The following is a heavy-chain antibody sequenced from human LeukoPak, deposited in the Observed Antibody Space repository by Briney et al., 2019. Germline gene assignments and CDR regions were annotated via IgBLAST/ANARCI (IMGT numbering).Heavy chain of an antibody. CDR2: IYTSGST. J-gene: IGHJ3*02. V-gene: IGHV4-4*07. CDR3: ARDNYDFWSAYAFDI. CDR1: SGSISNYD. Sequence: SETLSLTCTVSSGSISNYDWSWIRQPAGKGLEWIGRIYTSGSTNYNPSLKSRVTMSVDTSKKQFSLKLSSVTAADTAVYYCARDNYDFWSAYAFDIWGQGTMVTVSS. D-gene: IGHD3-3*01.